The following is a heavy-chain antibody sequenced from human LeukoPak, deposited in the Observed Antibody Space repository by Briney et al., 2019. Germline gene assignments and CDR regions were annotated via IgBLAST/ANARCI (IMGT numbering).Heavy chain of an antibody. Sequence: GGSLRLSCAASGFTFSSYAMHWVRQVPGKGLECVSAINSNGDRTYYANSVKGRFTISRDNRKNTLYRQMNSLRAEDTAVYYCARTRTYSYDSSGHYYPTHFDYWGQGTLVTVSS. CDR1: GFTFSSYA. J-gene: IGHJ4*02. V-gene: IGHV3-64*01. CDR2: INSNGDRT. CDR3: ARTRTYSYDSSGHYYPTHFDY. D-gene: IGHD3-22*01.